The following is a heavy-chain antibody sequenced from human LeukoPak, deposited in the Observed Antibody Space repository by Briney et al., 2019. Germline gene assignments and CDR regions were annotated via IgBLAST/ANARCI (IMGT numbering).Heavy chain of an antibody. Sequence: PGGSLRLSCAASGFTFSSYAMSWVRQAPGKGLEWVSAISGSGGSTYYADSVKGRFTISRDNSKNTLYLQMNSLRAEDTAVYYCAKVMTDILIGYHPSAWYYGMDVWGKGTTVTVSS. CDR2: ISGSGGST. V-gene: IGHV3-23*01. CDR3: AKVMTDILIGYHPSAWYYGMDV. CDR1: GFTFSSYA. J-gene: IGHJ6*04. D-gene: IGHD3-9*01.